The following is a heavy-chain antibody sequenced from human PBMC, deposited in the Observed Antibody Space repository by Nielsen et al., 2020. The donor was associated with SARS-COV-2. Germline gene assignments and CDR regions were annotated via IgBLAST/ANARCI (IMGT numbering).Heavy chain of an antibody. J-gene: IGHJ5*02. CDR1: GFTFSSYW. Sequence: GESLKISCAASGFTFSSYWMHWVRQAPGKGLVWVSRINSDGSSTSYADSVKGRFTISRDNAKNTLYLQMNSLRAEDTAVYYCASEFYTMVRGVGWFDPWGQGTLVTVSS. CDR2: INSDGSST. V-gene: IGHV3-74*01. D-gene: IGHD3-10*01. CDR3: ASEFYTMVRGVGWFDP.